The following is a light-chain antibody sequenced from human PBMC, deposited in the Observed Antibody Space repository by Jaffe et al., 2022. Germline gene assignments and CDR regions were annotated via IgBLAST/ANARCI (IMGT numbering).Light chain of an antibody. V-gene: IGLV2-14*03. Sequence: QSALTQPASLSGSPGQSITISCTGTSSDVGGYNYVSWYQKHPGKAPKLMIYDVSNRPSGISNRFSGSKSGNTASLTISGLQAEDEADYYCCSYTSTSTLEVFGGGTKLTVL. CDR1: SSDVGGYNY. J-gene: IGLJ3*02. CDR3: CSYTSTSTLEV. CDR2: DVS.